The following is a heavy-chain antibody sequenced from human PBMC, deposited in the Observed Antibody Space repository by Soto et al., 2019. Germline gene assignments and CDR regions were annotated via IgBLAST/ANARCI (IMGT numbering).Heavy chain of an antibody. D-gene: IGHD5-12*01. J-gene: IGHJ4*02. CDR2: IYHSGST. CDR1: GGSISSGGYS. CDR3: AAGGGLPRYY. V-gene: IGHV4-30-2*01. Sequence: QLQLQESGSGLVKPSQTLSLTCAVSGGSISSGGYSWSWIRQPPGKGLEWIGYIYHSGSTYYNPRLTRGVTRSGDRSKNQVSLKLSSVTAADPAVYYCAAGGGLPRYYWGQGTLVTVSS.